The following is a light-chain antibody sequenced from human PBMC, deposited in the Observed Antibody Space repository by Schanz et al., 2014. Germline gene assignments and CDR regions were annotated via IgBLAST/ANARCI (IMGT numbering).Light chain of an antibody. CDR2: ANN. Sequence: QSVLTQPPSVSGAPGQRVTISCTGSSSNIGAGHDVHWYQQLPGAAPKLLIYANNIRPSGVPDRFSGSKSGTSASLAISGLQSEDEGDYYCATWDDSLNGWVFGGGTKLTVL. J-gene: IGLJ3*02. CDR1: SSNIGAGHD. CDR3: ATWDDSLNGWV. V-gene: IGLV1-40*01.